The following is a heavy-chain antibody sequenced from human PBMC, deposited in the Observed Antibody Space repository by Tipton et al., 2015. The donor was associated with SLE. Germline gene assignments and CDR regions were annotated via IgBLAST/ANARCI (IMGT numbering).Heavy chain of an antibody. CDR2: ISSTGSDI. Sequence: SLRLSCEASGWILSNNEMNWVRQAPGEGLEWVSYISSTGSDIYYADSVKGRFTISRDNGENSVYLQMNSLRAEDTALYYCTREGIATEDGFDIWGQGTMVTVSS. CDR3: TREGIATEDGFDI. D-gene: IGHD6-25*01. CDR1: GWILSNNE. J-gene: IGHJ3*02. V-gene: IGHV3-48*03.